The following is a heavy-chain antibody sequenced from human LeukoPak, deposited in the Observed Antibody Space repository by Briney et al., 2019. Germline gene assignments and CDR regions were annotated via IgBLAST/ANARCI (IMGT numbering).Heavy chain of an antibody. CDR3: ARRLQGYGSGRPYYFDY. CDR2: IYYSGST. J-gene: IGHJ4*02. Sequence: PSETLSLTCTVSGGSISSYYWSWIRQPPGKGLEWIGYIYYSGSTNYNPSLKSRVTISVDTSKNQFSLKLSSVTAADTAVYYCARRLQGYGSGRPYYFDYWGQGTLVTVSS. CDR1: GGSISSYY. D-gene: IGHD3-10*01. V-gene: IGHV4-59*08.